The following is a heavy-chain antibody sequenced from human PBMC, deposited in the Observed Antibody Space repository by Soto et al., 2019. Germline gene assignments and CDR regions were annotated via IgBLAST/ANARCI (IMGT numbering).Heavy chain of an antibody. V-gene: IGHV1-46*01. D-gene: IGHD3-10*01. J-gene: IGHJ5*02. CDR1: GYTFTSYN. CDR3: ARAAGRFWELFWFDT. Sequence: QVQLVQSGAEVKKPGASAKVSCKASGYTFTSYNIHWVRQAPGQGLEWVGMINPRGFFTTYAQKFRGRVTMTGDTSTSVVYMELTNLRSEDTAVYYCARAAGRFWELFWFDTWGQGTLVSVSS. CDR2: INPRGFFT.